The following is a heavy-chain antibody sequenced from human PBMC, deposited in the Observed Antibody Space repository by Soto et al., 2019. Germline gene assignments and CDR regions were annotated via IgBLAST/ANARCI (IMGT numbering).Heavy chain of an antibody. D-gene: IGHD2-21*02. CDR3: ARDTELVVTAIFDY. J-gene: IGHJ4*02. V-gene: IGHV3-30*04. CDR2: ISYDGRNK. Sequence: QVQLVESGGGVVQPGRSLRLSCVASGFTFSSYAMHWVRQAPGRGLEWVAVISYDGRNKYYADSVKGRFTISSDHSRDTLYLQMNSLRAEDTAVYYCARDTELVVTAIFDYWGQGTLVTVSS. CDR1: GFTFSSYA.